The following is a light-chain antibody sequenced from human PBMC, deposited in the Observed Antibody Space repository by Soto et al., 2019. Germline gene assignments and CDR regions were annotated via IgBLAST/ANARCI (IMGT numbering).Light chain of an antibody. Sequence: DIVLTQSPGTLSLSPGKRATLSCRASQSVSSNLAWYQQKPGQAPRLLIYGASSRATGIPDRFSGSGSGTDFTLTIRRLGPEDSAVYYCQQYGSSPFTFGPGTKVDIK. CDR3: QQYGSSPFT. J-gene: IGKJ3*01. CDR2: GAS. CDR1: QSVSSN. V-gene: IGKV3-20*01.